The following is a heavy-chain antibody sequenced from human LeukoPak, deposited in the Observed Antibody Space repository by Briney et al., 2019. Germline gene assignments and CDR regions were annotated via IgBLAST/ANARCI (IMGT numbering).Heavy chain of an antibody. CDR3: ARDGTMVRESGWFDP. J-gene: IGHJ5*02. D-gene: IGHD3-10*01. Sequence: ASVKVSCKASGYTFTGYYIHWVRQAPGQGLEWMGWISAYNGNTNYAQKLQGRVTMTTDTSTSTAYMELRSLRSDDTAVYYCARDGTMVRESGWFDPWGQGTLVTVSS. CDR2: ISAYNGNT. V-gene: IGHV1-18*04. CDR1: GYTFTGYY.